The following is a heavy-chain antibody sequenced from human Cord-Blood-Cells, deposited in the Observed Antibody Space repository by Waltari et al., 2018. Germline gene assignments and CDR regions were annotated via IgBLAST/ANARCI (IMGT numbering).Heavy chain of an antibody. CDR1: GGSISSYY. V-gene: IGHV4-59*01. Sequence: VQLQESGPGLVKPSETLSLTCTVSGGSISSYYWSWIRQPPGKGPGWIGYIYYSGSTNYNPSLKSRVTISVDTSKNQFSLKLSSVTAADTAVYYCARGLYYYGSGSYYNGAGAFDIWGQGTMVTVSS. D-gene: IGHD3-10*01. CDR2: IYYSGST. J-gene: IGHJ3*02. CDR3: ARGLYYYGSGSYYNGAGAFDI.